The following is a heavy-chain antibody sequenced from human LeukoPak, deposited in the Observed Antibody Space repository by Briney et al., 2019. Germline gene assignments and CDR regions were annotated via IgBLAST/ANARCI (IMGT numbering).Heavy chain of an antibody. Sequence: ASVKVSCKASGYTFTGYYMHWVRQAPGQGLEWMGWINPNSGGTNYAQKFQGRVTMTRDTSISTAYMELSRLRSEDTAVYYCARGDIVVVPAVLRAYYYYGMDVWGQGTTVTVSS. V-gene: IGHV1-2*02. CDR1: GYTFTGYY. D-gene: IGHD2-2*01. CDR2: INPNSGGT. J-gene: IGHJ6*02. CDR3: ARGDIVVVPAVLRAYYYYGMDV.